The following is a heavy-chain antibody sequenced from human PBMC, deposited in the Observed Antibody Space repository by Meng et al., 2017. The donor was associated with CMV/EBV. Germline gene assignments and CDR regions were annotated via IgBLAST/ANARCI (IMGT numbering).Heavy chain of an antibody. J-gene: IGHJ5*02. D-gene: IGHD6-13*01. CDR1: GFTFSSYE. V-gene: IGHV3-48*03. CDR2: ISSSGSTI. CDR3: ARADGVYSSSWYWFDP. Sequence: GESLKISCAASGFTFSSYEMNWVRQAPGKGLEWVSYISSSGSTIYYADSVEGRFTISRDNAKNSLYLQMNSLRAEDTAVYYCARADGVYSSSWYWFDPWGQGTLVTVSS.